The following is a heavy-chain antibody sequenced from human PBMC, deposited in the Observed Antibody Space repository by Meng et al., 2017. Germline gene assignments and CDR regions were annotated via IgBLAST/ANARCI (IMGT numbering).Heavy chain of an antibody. CDR2: INTNTGNP. CDR1: GYNFTSYA. Sequence: LVNNGSELEKPGAAVKVSGKASGYNFTSYAMNWVLQAPGQVLEWMGWINTNTGNPTYAQGVTGRFVFSLDTSVSTAYLQISSLKAEDTAVYYCARGGAASSFDYWGQGTLVTVSS. V-gene: IGHV7-4-1*02. D-gene: IGHD1-26*01. J-gene: IGHJ4*02. CDR3: ARGGAASSFDY.